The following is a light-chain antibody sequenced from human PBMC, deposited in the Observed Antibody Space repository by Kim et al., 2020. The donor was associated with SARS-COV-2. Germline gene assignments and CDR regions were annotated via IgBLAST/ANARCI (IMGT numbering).Light chain of an antibody. CDR2: YDS. CDR1: SIGRKS. Sequence: GKTARINCGGISIGRKSVHWYQRKPGQAPVLVISYDSDRPSGIPERFSGSNSGNTATLTISRVEAGDEADYYCQVWDSSSDHRVVFGGGTQLTVL. V-gene: IGLV3-21*04. CDR3: QVWDSSSDHRVV. J-gene: IGLJ2*01.